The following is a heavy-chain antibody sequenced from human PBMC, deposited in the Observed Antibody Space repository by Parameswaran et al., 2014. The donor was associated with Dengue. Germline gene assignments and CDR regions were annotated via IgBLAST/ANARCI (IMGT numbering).Heavy chain of an antibody. CDR2: IYPGDSDT. CDR3: ARRSPGAYWFDP. D-gene: IGHD1-26*01. J-gene: IGHJ5*02. V-gene: IGHV5-51*01. Sequence: VRQMPGKGLEWMGIIYPGDSDTRYSPSFQGQVTISVDKSIITAYLQWSSLKASDTAMYYCARRSPGAYWFDPWGQGTLVTVSS.